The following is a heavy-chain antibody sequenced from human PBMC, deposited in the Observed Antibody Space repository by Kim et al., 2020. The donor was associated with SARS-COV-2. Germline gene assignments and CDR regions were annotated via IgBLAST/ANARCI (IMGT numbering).Heavy chain of an antibody. Sequence: GGSLRLSCAASGFTFDDYTMHWVRQAPGKGLEWVSLISWDGGSTYYADSVKGRFTISRDNSKNSLYLQMNSLRTEDTALYYCAKDGNWNDDGVDCWGQGTLVTVSS. D-gene: IGHD1-20*01. CDR2: ISWDGGST. CDR3: AKDGNWNDDGVDC. CDR1: GFTFDDYT. J-gene: IGHJ4*02. V-gene: IGHV3-43*01.